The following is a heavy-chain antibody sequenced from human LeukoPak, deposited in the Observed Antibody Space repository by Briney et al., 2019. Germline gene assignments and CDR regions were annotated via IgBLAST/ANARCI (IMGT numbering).Heavy chain of an antibody. CDR2: INPSGGGT. Sequence: ASVKVSCKASGYTFTGYYMHWVRQAPGQGLEWVAIINPSGGGTSYAQKFQGRVTMTRDTSTSTVYMELSSLRSEDTAIYYCARSMIDYISDSFLYWGQGTLVTVSS. D-gene: IGHD6-25*01. J-gene: IGHJ4*02. V-gene: IGHV1-46*01. CDR3: ARSMIDYISDSFLY. CDR1: GYTFTGYY.